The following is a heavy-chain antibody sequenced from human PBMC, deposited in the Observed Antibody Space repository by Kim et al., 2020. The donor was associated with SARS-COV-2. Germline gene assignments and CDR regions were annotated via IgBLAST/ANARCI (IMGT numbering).Heavy chain of an antibody. CDR1: GFTFSSYA. CDR3: ARDSIADDYGDYEPSPADY. Sequence: GGSLRLSCAASGFTFSSYAMHWVRQAPGKGLEWVAVISYDGSNKYYADSVKGRFTISRDNSKNTLYLQMNSLRAEDTAVYYCARDSIADDYGDYEPSPADYWGQGTLVTVSS. V-gene: IGHV3-30*04. CDR2: ISYDGSNK. D-gene: IGHD4-17*01. J-gene: IGHJ4*02.